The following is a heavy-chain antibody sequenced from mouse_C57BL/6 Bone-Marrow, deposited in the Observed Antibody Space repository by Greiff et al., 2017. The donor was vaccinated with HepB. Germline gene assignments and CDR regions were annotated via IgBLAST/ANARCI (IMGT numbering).Heavy chain of an antibody. CDR3: ARPLSYYGSSYCLDV. D-gene: IGHD1-1*01. CDR1: GYTFTSYW. CDR2: IDPSDSYT. V-gene: IGHV1-50*01. J-gene: IGHJ1*03. Sequence: QVQLQQPGAELVKPGASVKLSCKASGYTFTSYWMQWVKQRPGQGLEWIGEIDPSDSYTNYNQKFKGKATLTVDTSSSTAYMQLSSLTSEDSAVYYCARPLSYYGSSYCLDVWGTGTTVTVSS.